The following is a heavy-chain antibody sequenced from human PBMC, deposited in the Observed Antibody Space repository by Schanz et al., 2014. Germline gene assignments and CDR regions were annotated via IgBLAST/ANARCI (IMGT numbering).Heavy chain of an antibody. D-gene: IGHD6-13*01. V-gene: IGHV1-69*04. CDR3: ASSGAGYSSSWDFDY. CDR2: IIPVLAIA. Sequence: QVQLVQSGAEVKKPGASVKVSCKASGYNITSNDVTWVRQATGQGLEWMGRIIPVLAIADYAQKFQGRVTITADKSTSTAYMELSSLRSEDTAVYYCASSGAGYSSSWDFDYWGQGTLVTVSA. CDR1: GYNITSND. J-gene: IGHJ4*02.